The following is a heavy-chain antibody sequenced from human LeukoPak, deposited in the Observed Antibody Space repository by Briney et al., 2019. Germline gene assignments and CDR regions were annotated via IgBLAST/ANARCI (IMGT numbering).Heavy chain of an antibody. CDR1: GFTFSSYA. Sequence: GGSLRLSCAASGFTFSSYAMTWVRQAPGKGLEWVSGISGSGGVTNYADSVKGRFTISRDNPRNTVYLQMKSLSAEDTAVYYCAKGVHVAVVGNYFDSWGQGTLVTVSS. D-gene: IGHD2-15*01. J-gene: IGHJ4*02. V-gene: IGHV3-23*01. CDR3: AKGVHVAVVGNYFDS. CDR2: ISGSGGVT.